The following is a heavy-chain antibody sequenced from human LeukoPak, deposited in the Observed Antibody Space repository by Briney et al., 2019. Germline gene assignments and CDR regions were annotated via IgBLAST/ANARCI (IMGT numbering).Heavy chain of an antibody. CDR2: IYPGDSDT. CDR3: ARHIAVAYYYYGMDV. CDR1: GYSFTSYW. Sequence: GESLKISCKGSGYSFTSYWIGWVRHMPGKGLEWMGIIYPGDSDTRYSPSFQGQVTISADKSISTAYLQWSSLKASDTAMYYCARHIAVAYYYYGMDVWGQGTTVTVSS. D-gene: IGHD6-19*01. V-gene: IGHV5-51*01. J-gene: IGHJ6*02.